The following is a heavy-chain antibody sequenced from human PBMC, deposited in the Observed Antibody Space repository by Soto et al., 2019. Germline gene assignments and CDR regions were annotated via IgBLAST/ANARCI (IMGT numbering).Heavy chain of an antibody. Sequence: SETLSLTCAVYGGSFSGYYWSWIRQPPGKGLEWIGEINHSGSTNYNPSLKSRVTISVDTSKNQFSLKLSSVTAADTAVYYCGRGKFFFQHWGQGTLVTVSS. V-gene: IGHV4-34*01. CDR3: GRGKFFFQH. J-gene: IGHJ1*01. CDR1: GGSFSGYY. CDR2: INHSGST.